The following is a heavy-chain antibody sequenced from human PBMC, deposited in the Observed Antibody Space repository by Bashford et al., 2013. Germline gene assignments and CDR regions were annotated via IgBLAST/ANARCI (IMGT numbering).Heavy chain of an antibody. V-gene: IGHV4-39*01. CDR1: GVSISSDDFY. CDR2: IYYSGDT. D-gene: IGHD3-10*01. Sequence: SETLSLTCTVSGVSISSDDFYGGWVRQSPGKGLEWIGSIYYSGDTYYNPSLKSRVTISIDTANNQVSLRLSSVTAADTAVYYXARHMPSRFGETIDYHGLDVWGQGTTVTVS. J-gene: IGHJ6*02. CDR3: ARHMPSRFGETIDYHGLDV.